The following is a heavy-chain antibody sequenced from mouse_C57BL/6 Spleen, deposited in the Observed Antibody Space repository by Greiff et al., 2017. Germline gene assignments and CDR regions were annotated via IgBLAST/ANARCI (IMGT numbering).Heavy chain of an antibody. Sequence: QVQLQQPGAELVKPGASVKLSCKASGYTFTSYWMHWVKQRPGQGLEWIGMIHPNSGSTNYNEKFKSKATLTVDKSSSTAYMQLSSLTSEDSAVYYCARCNYDYGYYFDYWGQGTTRTVSS. CDR2: IHPNSGST. CDR1: GYTFTSYW. J-gene: IGHJ2*01. D-gene: IGHD2-4*01. V-gene: IGHV1-64*01. CDR3: ARCNYDYGYYFDY.